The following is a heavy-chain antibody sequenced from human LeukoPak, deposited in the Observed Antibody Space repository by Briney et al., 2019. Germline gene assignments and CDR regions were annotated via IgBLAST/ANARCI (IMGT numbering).Heavy chain of an antibody. CDR1: GGTFSSYA. Sequence: SVKVSCKASGGTFSSYAISWVRQAPGQGLEWMGGIIPLFRTANYAQKFQGKVTITADESTSTAYMELNSLRSEDTAVYYCARGWDYDSGGRPTAYVYWGQGTLVSVSS. J-gene: IGHJ4*02. D-gene: IGHD3-22*01. CDR2: IIPLFRTA. CDR3: ARGWDYDSGGRPTAYVY. V-gene: IGHV1-69*13.